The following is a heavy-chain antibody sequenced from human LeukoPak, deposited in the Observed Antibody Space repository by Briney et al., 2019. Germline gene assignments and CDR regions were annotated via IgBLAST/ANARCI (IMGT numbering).Heavy chain of an antibody. J-gene: IGHJ3*02. Sequence: GGSLRLSSAASGFTFSSYTMNWVRRAPGKGLEWVANIKQDGSEKYYVDSVKGRFTISRDNAKNSLYLQMNSLRAEDTAVYYCARDPVGGAFDIWGQGTMVTVSS. CDR1: GFTFSSYT. V-gene: IGHV3-7*01. CDR2: IKQDGSEK. D-gene: IGHD3-16*01. CDR3: ARDPVGGAFDI.